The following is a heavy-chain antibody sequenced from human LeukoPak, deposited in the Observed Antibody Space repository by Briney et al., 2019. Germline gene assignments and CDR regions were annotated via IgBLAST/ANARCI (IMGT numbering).Heavy chain of an antibody. CDR2: ISYDGSNK. CDR3: AKGGTTGTTSRRTHFDF. V-gene: IGHV3-30-3*01. Sequence: GGSLRLSCAASGFTFSSYAMHWVRQAPGKGLEWVAVISYDGSNKYYADSVKGRFTISRDNSKNTLYLQMNSLRAEDSAVYYCAKGGTTGTTSRRTHFDFGGQGTLVTVSS. D-gene: IGHD1-1*01. CDR1: GFTFSSYA. J-gene: IGHJ4*02.